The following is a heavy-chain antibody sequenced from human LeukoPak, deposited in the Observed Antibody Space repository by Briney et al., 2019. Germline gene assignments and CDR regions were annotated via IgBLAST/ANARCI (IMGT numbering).Heavy chain of an antibody. V-gene: IGHV4-39*07. J-gene: IGHJ4*02. Sequence: SETLSLTCTVSGGSISSSSYYWGWIRQPPGKGLEWIGSIYYSGSTYYNPSLKSRVTISVDTSKNQFSLKLSSVTAADTAVYYCARDRDTMVRGVIIGAFDYWGQGTLVTVSS. CDR1: GGSISSSSYY. D-gene: IGHD3-10*01. CDR3: ARDRDTMVRGVIIGAFDY. CDR2: IYYSGST.